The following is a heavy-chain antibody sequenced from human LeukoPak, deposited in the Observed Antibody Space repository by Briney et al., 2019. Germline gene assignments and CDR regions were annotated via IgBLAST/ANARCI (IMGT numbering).Heavy chain of an antibody. V-gene: IGHV3-74*01. CDR2: INSDGSST. Sequence: LXXSCAASGFTFSSYWMHWVRQAPGKGLVWVSRINSDGSSTTYADSVKGRFTISRDNAKNTLYLQMNSLRAEDTAVYYCARCDSSSCYTGFDPWGQGTLVTVSS. CDR1: GFTFSSYW. J-gene: IGHJ5*02. CDR3: ARCDSSSCYTGFDP. D-gene: IGHD2-2*02.